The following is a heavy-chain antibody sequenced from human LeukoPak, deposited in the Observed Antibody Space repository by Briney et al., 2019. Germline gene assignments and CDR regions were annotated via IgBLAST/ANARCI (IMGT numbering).Heavy chain of an antibody. CDR2: SYYSGST. J-gene: IGHJ4*02. V-gene: IGHV4-59*08. CDR3: ARQIDGSYFDY. D-gene: IGHD3-9*01. CDR1: GGSISSYY. Sequence: SETLSLTCTVSGGSISSYYWSWLRQPPGKGLEWIGYSYYSGSTNYNPSLKSGVTISVDTSKNQFSLKLSSVTAADTAVYYCARQIDGSYFDYWGQGTLVTVSS.